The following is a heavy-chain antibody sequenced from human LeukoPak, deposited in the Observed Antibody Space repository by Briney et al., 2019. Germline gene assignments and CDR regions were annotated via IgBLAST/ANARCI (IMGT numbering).Heavy chain of an antibody. Sequence: GGSLRLSCEASGFTFGSHAMYWVRQAPGKVLEWVAGIFGSGGSPHYADSVKGRFTISRDNSRNTVYLQINSLRAEDTAVYYCGKTTVGYSSGQKPAWPVDYWGQGTLVTVSS. CDR3: GKTTVGYSSGQKPAWPVDY. D-gene: IGHD5-18*01. CDR1: GFTFGSHA. CDR2: IFGSGGSP. V-gene: IGHV3-23*01. J-gene: IGHJ4*02.